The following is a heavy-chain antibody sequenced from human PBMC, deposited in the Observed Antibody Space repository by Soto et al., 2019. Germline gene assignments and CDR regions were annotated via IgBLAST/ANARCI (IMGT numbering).Heavy chain of an antibody. Sequence: TSETLSLTCTVSGGSISSYYWSWIRQPAGKGLEWIGRIYTSGSTNYNPSLKSRVTMSVDTSKNQFSLKLSSVTAADTAVYYCARDLPAIAAAGTGWFDPWGQGTLVTVSS. J-gene: IGHJ5*02. CDR3: ARDLPAIAAAGTGWFDP. CDR2: IYTSGST. CDR1: GGSISSYY. D-gene: IGHD6-13*01. V-gene: IGHV4-4*07.